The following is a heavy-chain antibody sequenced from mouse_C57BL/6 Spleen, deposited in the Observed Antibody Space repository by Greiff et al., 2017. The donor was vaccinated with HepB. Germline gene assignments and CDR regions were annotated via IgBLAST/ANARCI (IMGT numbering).Heavy chain of an antibody. V-gene: IGHV5-9*01. J-gene: IGHJ2*01. Sequence: EVQVVESGGGLVKPGGSLKLSCAASGFTFSSYTMSWVRQTPEKRLEWVATISGGGGNTYYPDSVKGRFTISRDNAKNTLYLQMSSLRSEDTALYYCARRRNYDYDGYYFDYWGQGTTLTVSS. D-gene: IGHD2-4*01. CDR3: ARRRNYDYDGYYFDY. CDR2: ISGGGGNT. CDR1: GFTFSSYT.